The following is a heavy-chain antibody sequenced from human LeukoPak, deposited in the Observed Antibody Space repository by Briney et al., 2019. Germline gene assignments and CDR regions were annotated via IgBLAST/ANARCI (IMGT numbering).Heavy chain of an antibody. D-gene: IGHD6-19*01. CDR3: ASIAVAGTRVN. V-gene: IGHV3-66*01. CDR2: IYSGGST. CDR1: GFTVSSNY. Sequence: PGGSLRLSCAASGFTVSSNYMSWVRQAPGKGLEWVSVIYSGGSTYYADSVKGRFTISRGNSKNTLYLQMNSLRAEDTAVYYCASIAVAGTRVNWGQGTLVTVSS. J-gene: IGHJ4*02.